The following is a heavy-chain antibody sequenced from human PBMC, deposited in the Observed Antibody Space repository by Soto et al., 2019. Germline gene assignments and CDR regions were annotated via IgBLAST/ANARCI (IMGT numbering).Heavy chain of an antibody. D-gene: IGHD6-13*01. J-gene: IGHJ4*02. Sequence: SETLSLTCTVSGGSISSSSYYWGWIRQPPGKGLEWIGSIYYSGSTYYNPSLKSRVTISVDTSTNQFSLKLSSVTAADTAVYSCARHDLAAGTGFDYWGQGTLVTVSS. CDR1: GGSISSSSYY. V-gene: IGHV4-39*01. CDR2: IYYSGST. CDR3: ARHDLAAGTGFDY.